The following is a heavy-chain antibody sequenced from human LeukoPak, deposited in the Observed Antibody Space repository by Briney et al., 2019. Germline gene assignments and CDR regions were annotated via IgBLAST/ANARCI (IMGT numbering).Heavy chain of an antibody. CDR3: TRLNGSYSFDY. Sequence: GGSLRLSCAASGFTVSSNYMSWVRQTPGRGLEWIARSRNEANSYSTIYAASVRGRFFISRDDSQKSLYLQMNSLKVEDTAVYYCTRLNGSYSFDYWGQGALVTVSS. J-gene: IGHJ4*02. CDR2: SRNEANSYST. D-gene: IGHD2-8*01. CDR1: GFTVSSNY. V-gene: IGHV3-72*01.